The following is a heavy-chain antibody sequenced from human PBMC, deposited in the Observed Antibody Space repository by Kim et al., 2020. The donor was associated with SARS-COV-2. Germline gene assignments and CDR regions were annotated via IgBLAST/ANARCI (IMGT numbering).Heavy chain of an antibody. CDR3: ARGAYYYDSSGSDY. D-gene: IGHD3-22*01. CDR2: ISYDGSNK. J-gene: IGHJ4*02. Sequence: GGSLRLSCAASGFTFSSYGMHWVRQAPGKGLEWVAVISYDGSNKYYADSVKGRFTISRDNSKNTLYLQMNSLRAEDTAVYYCARGAYYYDSSGSDYWGQG. CDR1: GFTFSSYG. V-gene: IGHV3-33*05.